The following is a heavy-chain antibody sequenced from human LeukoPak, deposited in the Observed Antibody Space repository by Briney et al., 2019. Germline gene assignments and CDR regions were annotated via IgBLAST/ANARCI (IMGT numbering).Heavy chain of an antibody. CDR1: GFTFSKYW. V-gene: IGHV3-7*01. CDR3: AKESSYYDFWSGYPDV. D-gene: IGHD3-3*01. CDR2: IKHDGSQK. Sequence: GGSLRLSCAASGFTFSKYWMTWVRQAPGQGLEWVANIKHDGSQKYYADSVKGRFTISRDNSKNTLCLQMNSLRAEDTAVYYCAKESSYYDFWSGYPDVWGQGTTVTVSS. J-gene: IGHJ6*02.